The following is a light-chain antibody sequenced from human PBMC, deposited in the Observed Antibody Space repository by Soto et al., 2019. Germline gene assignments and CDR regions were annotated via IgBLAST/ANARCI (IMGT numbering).Light chain of an antibody. CDR3: QSYGSSPGAV. CDR2: EDN. V-gene: IGLV6-57*03. Sequence: NFMLTQPHSVSESLGKTVPISCTRSSGSFASNYVQWYQQRPGSAPTTVMYEDNQRPSGVPDRFSGSIDSSSRSASLTISGLQTEDEAVYYCQSYGSSPGAVFGGGTQLTVL. CDR1: SGSFASNY. J-gene: IGLJ7*01.